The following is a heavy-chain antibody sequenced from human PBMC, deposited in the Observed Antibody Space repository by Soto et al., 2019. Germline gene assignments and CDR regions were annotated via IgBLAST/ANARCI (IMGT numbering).Heavy chain of an antibody. CDR3: AKDSSGWYMGFDY. Sequence: FTFSSYGMHWVRQAPGKGLEWVAVLSYDGSNKYYADSVKGRFTISRDNSKNTLYLQMNSLRAEDTAVYYCAKDSSGWYMGFDYWGQGTLVTVSS. CDR2: LSYDGSNK. D-gene: IGHD6-19*01. CDR1: FTFSSYG. J-gene: IGHJ4*02. V-gene: IGHV3-30*18.